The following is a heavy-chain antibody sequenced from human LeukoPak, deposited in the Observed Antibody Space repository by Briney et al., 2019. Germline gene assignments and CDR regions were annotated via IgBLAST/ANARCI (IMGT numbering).Heavy chain of an antibody. V-gene: IGHV4-34*01. D-gene: IGHD6-19*01. Sequence: SETLSLTCAVYGGSFSGYYWSWIRQPPGKGLEWIGEINHSGSTNYNPSLKSRVTISVDTSKNQFSLKLSSVTAADTAVYYCARGGLTQRGYLAVAAYFDYWGQGTLVTVSS. CDR2: INHSGST. J-gene: IGHJ4*02. CDR1: GGSFSGYY. CDR3: ARGGLTQRGYLAVAAYFDY.